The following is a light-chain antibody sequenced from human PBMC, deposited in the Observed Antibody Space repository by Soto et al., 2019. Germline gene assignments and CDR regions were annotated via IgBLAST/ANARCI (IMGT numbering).Light chain of an antibody. CDR3: LQESGYPRT. CDR2: DAS. J-gene: IGKJ1*01. V-gene: IGKV1-5*01. Sequence: DIQMTQPPSTLPASVGDRVTITCRASQSISSWLAWYQQKPGKAPKLLIYDASSLESGVPSRFSGSGSGTEFTLTISSLQPDDFATYYCLQESGYPRTFGQGTKVNIK. CDR1: QSISSW.